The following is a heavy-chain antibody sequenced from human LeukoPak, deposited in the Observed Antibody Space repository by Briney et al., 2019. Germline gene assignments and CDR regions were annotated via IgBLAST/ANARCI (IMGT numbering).Heavy chain of an antibody. Sequence: SETLSHTCTVSCGSISSGGYYWSWIRQHPGKGLEWIGYIYYSGSTYYNPSLKSRVTISVDTSKNQFSLKLSSVTAADTAVYYCARVPLYCSSGSCQSDAFDIWGQGTMVTVSS. D-gene: IGHD2-15*01. V-gene: IGHV4-31*03. CDR3: ARVPLYCSSGSCQSDAFDI. CDR2: IYYSGST. J-gene: IGHJ3*02. CDR1: CGSISSGGYY.